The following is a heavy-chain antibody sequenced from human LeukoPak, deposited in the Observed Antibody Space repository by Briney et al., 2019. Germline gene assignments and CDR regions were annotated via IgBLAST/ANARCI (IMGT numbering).Heavy chain of an antibody. J-gene: IGHJ4*02. D-gene: IGHD1-26*01. V-gene: IGHV3-48*03. CDR3: AREEGGNYVHFDY. CDR1: GFTFSSYE. Sequence: PGGSLRLSCAASGFTFSSYEMNWVRQAPGKGLEWVSYISNSGSTIYYADSVKGRFTISRDNAKNSLYLQMNSLRAEDTALYYCAREEGGNYVHFDYWGQGTLVTVSS. CDR2: ISNSGSTI.